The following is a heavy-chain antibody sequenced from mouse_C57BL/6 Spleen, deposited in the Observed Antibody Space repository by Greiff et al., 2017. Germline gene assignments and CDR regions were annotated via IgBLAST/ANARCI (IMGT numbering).Heavy chain of an antibody. J-gene: IGHJ1*03. Sequence: EVKLMESGGGLVKPGGSLKLSCAASGFTFSSYAMSWVRQTPEKRLEWVATISDGGSYTYYPDNVKGRFTISRDNSKNNLYLQMSHLKSEDTAMYYCASGGDDGYLYWYFDVWGTGTTVTVSS. CDR3: ASGGDDGYLYWYFDV. CDR2: ISDGGSYT. V-gene: IGHV5-4*03. CDR1: GFTFSSYA. D-gene: IGHD2-3*01.